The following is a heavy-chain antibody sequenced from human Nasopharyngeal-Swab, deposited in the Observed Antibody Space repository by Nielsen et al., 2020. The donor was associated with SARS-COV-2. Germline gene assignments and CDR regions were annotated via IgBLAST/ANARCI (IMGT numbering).Heavy chain of an antibody. Sequence: GESLKISCAASGFTFSSYWMHWVRQAPGKGLVWVSRINSDGSSTSYADSVKGRFTISRDNAKNTLYPQMNSLRAEDTAVYYCARDRLEKQLVFDYWGQGTLVTVSS. V-gene: IGHV3-74*01. CDR2: INSDGSST. J-gene: IGHJ4*02. D-gene: IGHD6-13*01. CDR1: GFTFSSYW. CDR3: ARDRLEKQLVFDY.